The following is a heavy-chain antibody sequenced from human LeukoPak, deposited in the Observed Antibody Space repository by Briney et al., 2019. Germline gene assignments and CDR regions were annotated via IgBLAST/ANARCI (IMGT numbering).Heavy chain of an antibody. CDR3: VRIHCGGDCYDYYYGMDV. CDR1: GGSISSSSYY. Sequence: SETLSLTCTVSGGSISSSSYYWGWIRQPPGKGLEWIGSIYYSGSTYYNPSLKSRVTISVDTSKNQFSLKLSSVTAADTAVYYCVRIHCGGDCYDYYYGMDVWGQGTTVTVSS. CDR2: IYYSGST. V-gene: IGHV4-39*01. D-gene: IGHD2-21*02. J-gene: IGHJ6*02.